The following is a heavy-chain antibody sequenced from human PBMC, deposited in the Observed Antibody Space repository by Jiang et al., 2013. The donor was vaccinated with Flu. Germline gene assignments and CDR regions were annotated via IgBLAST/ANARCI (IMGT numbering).Heavy chain of an antibody. D-gene: IGHD2-21*01. CDR3: ARVYCGGDCYSGGDFDY. CDR2: ISGYSGET. V-gene: IGHV1-18*01. Sequence: SGAEVKEPGASVKVSCRTSGYVFTTFGISWVRQAPGQGLEWVGWISGYSGETRYAQRVQGRVTMTTDTFTNTAFMELRSLKSDDTAVYYCARVYCGGDCYSGGDFDYWGQGTLVTVPS. CDR1: GYVFTTFG. J-gene: IGHJ4*02.